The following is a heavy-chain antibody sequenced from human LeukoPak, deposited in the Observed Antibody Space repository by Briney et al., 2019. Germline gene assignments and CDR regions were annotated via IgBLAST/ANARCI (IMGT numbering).Heavy chain of an antibody. V-gene: IGHV1-18*01. Sequence: ASVKVSCKASGYTFTSYGISWVRQAPGQGLEWMGWISAYNGNTNYAQELQGRVTMTTDTSTSTAYMELRSLRSDDTAVYYCARFLNYYDSSRYFDYWGQGTLVTVSS. CDR1: GYTFTSYG. CDR3: ARFLNYYDSSRYFDY. D-gene: IGHD3-22*01. CDR2: ISAYNGNT. J-gene: IGHJ4*02.